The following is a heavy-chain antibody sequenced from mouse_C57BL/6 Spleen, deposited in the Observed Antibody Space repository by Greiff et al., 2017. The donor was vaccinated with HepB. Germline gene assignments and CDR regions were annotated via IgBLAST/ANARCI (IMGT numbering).Heavy chain of an antibody. V-gene: IGHV1-52*01. J-gene: IGHJ4*01. CDR1: GYTFTSYW. Sequence: QVQLQQPGAELVRPGSSVKLSCKASGYTFTSYWMHWVKQRPIQGLEWIGNIDPSDSETHYNQKFKDKATLTIDKSSSTAYMQLSSLTSEDSAVYYCARIGYGNYDYYAMDYWGQGTSVTVSS. CDR3: ARIGYGNYDYYAMDY. CDR2: IDPSDSET. D-gene: IGHD2-1*01.